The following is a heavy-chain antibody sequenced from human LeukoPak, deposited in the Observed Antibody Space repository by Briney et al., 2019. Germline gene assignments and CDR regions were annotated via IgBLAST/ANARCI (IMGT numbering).Heavy chain of an antibody. CDR1: GFTFSSYS. CDR2: IKQDGSEK. V-gene: IGHV3-7*03. D-gene: IGHD6-13*01. J-gene: IGHJ4*02. CDR3: GRSAAAGFFDY. Sequence: GGSLRLSCAASGFTFSSYSMNWVRQAPGRGLEWVANIKQDGSEKYYVDSVKGRFTISRDNAENSLYMQMNSLRAEDTAVYYCGRSAAAGFFDYWGQGTLVTVSS.